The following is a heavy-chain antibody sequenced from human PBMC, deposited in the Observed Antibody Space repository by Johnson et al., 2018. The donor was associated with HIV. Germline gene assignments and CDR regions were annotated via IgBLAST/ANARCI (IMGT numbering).Heavy chain of an antibody. V-gene: IGHV3-30*02. J-gene: IGHJ1*01. D-gene: IGHD3-10*01. CDR2: IRYDGSNK. CDR1: GFAFNNYW. Sequence: QVQLVESGGGLVQPGGSLRLSCAASGFAFNNYWMHWVRQAPGKGLEWVAFIRYDGSNKYYADSVKGRFTISRDNSKNTLYLQMNKLRAEDTAVYFCASQVRGLLGLRWAMWG. CDR3: ASQVRGLLGLRWAM.